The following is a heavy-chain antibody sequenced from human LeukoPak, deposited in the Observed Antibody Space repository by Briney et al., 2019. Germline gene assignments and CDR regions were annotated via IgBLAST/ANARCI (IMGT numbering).Heavy chain of an antibody. Sequence: GRSLRLSCAASGFTFSSYGMHWVRQAPGKGLEWVAVISYDGSNKYYADSVKGRFTISRDNSKNTLYLQMNSLRAEDTAVYYCARAVSRYDFWNYYYMDVWGKGTTVTVSS. V-gene: IGHV3-30*03. J-gene: IGHJ6*03. CDR1: GFTFSSYG. CDR2: ISYDGSNK. CDR3: ARAVSRYDFWNYYYMDV. D-gene: IGHD3-3*01.